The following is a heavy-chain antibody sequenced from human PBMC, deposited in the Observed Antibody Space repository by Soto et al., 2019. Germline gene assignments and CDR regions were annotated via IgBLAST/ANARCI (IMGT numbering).Heavy chain of an antibody. CDR2: ISYDERNK. D-gene: IGHD3-22*01. Sequence: QVQLVESGGGVVQPGRSLRLSCAASGFTFSSYVMHWVRQAPGKGLEWVAVISYDERNKYYVDSVKGRFTISRDNSKNTLSLQMNNLRTEDTAVYYCAKLSDPYSFDSSLEDWGQGTLVTVSS. V-gene: IGHV3-30*18. CDR1: GFTFSSYV. CDR3: AKLSDPYSFDSSLED. J-gene: IGHJ4*02.